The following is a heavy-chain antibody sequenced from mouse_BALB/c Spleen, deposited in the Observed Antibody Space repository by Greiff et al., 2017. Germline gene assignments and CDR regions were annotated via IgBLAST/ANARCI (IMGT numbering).Heavy chain of an antibody. Sequence: EVKLMESGGGLVKPGGSLKLSCAASGFTFSSYAMSWVRQTPEKRLEWVASISSGGSTYYPDSVKGRFTISRDNARNILYLQMSSLRSEDTAMYYCARMYAWFAYWGQGTLVTVSA. CDR3: ARMYAWFAY. J-gene: IGHJ3*01. CDR1: GFTFSSYA. D-gene: IGHD2-14*01. CDR2: ISSGGST. V-gene: IGHV5-6-5*01.